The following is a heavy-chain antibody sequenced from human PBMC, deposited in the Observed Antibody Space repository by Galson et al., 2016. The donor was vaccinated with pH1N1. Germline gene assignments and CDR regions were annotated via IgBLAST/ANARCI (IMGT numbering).Heavy chain of an antibody. CDR2: LYKTGTT. V-gene: IGHV4-61*02. J-gene: IGHJ6*02. D-gene: IGHD4-11*01. CDR3: ARGGVYSV. CDR1: NGSITSGNYY. Sequence: TLSLTCSVSNGSITSGNYYWSWIWQPAGKGLEWIGRLYKTGTTNYNPSLKSRVTISADTSKNQFSLNLRSVTAADTAMYYCARGGVYSVWGQGTTVTVSS.